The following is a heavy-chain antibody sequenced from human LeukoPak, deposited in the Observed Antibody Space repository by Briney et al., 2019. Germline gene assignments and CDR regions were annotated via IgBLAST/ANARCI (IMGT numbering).Heavy chain of an antibody. J-gene: IGHJ5*02. CDR2: ISAYNGNT. CDR3: AREGLIAAAGTCWFDP. D-gene: IGHD6-13*01. V-gene: IGHV1-18*01. Sequence: ASVKVSCKASGYPFTSYGISWVRQAPGQGLEWMGWISAYNGNTNYAQKLQGRVTMTTDTSTSTAYMELRSLRSDDTAVYYCAREGLIAAAGTCWFDPWGQGTLVTVSS. CDR1: GYPFTSYG.